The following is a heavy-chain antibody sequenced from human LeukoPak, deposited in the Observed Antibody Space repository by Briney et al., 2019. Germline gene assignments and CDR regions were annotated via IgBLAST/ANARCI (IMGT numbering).Heavy chain of an antibody. V-gene: IGHV1-18*01. J-gene: IGHJ6*03. CDR3: AREYSSSSVYYYMDV. CDR1: GYTFTSYG. D-gene: IGHD6-6*01. CDR2: ISAYNGNT. Sequence: ASVKVSCKASGYTFTSYGISWVRQAPGQGLEWMGWISAYNGNTNYAQKLQGRVTMTTDTSTSTAYMELRSLRSDDTAVYYCAREYSSSSVYYYMDVWGKGTTVTVSS.